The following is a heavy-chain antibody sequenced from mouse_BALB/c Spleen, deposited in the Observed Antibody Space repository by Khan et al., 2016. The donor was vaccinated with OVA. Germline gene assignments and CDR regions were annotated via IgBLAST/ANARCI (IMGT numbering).Heavy chain of an antibody. CDR2: LWAAGST. CDR3: GRLEEI. V-gene: IGHV2-9*02. J-gene: IGHJ2*01. CDR1: GFSLTSYG. Sequence: QVQLKESGPGLVALSQSLSITCTVSGFSLTSYGVHWVRQPPGKGLEWLGVLWAAGSTNYNSALMFRLRISNDNSKSQVFLKMISLQTDDTAMYYCGRLEEIWGQGTTLTGSS.